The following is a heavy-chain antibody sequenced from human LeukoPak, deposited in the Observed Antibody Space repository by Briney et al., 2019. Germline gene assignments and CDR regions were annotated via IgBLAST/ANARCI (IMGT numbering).Heavy chain of an antibody. CDR3: ARDSYSSRFTYYYYMDV. CDR2: IKQDGTEK. Sequence: PGGSLRLSCAASGFTFSSHWMTWVRQAPGKGLEWVADIKQDGTEKYYVDSVKGRFTISRDNAKNSLYLHMDSLRAEDTAVYFCARDSYSSRFTYYYYMDVWGTGTMVTISS. CDR1: GFTFSSHW. V-gene: IGHV3-7*01. J-gene: IGHJ6*03. D-gene: IGHD6-13*01.